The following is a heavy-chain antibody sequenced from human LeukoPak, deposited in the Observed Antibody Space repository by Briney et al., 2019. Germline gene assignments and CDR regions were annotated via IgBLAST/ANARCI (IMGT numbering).Heavy chain of an antibody. J-gene: IGHJ4*02. D-gene: IGHD3-22*01. V-gene: IGHV1-24*01. CDR2: FDPEDGET. CDR1: GYTLTELS. CDR3: ATLPSLYYYDSSGYYIDY. Sequence: ASVKVSCKVSGYTLTELSMHWVQQAPGKGLEWMGGFDPEDGETIYAQKFQGRVTMTEDTSTDTAYMELSSLRSEDTAVYYCATLPSLYYYDSSGYYIDYWGQGTLVTVSS.